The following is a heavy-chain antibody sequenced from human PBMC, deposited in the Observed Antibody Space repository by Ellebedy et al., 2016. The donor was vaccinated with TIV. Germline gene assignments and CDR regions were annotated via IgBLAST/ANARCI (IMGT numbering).Heavy chain of an antibody. D-gene: IGHD3-22*01. CDR1: GFTFNSYW. Sequence: GGSLRLSCAASGFTFNSYWMSWVRQAPRKGLEWVANINQDGSRIYYVDSVKGRFTISRDNAKNSLYLQMNSLRVEDTAVYHCARDGAYGDYSPGYYGMDVWGQGTTVTVSS. CDR2: INQDGSRI. CDR3: ARDGAYGDYSPGYYGMDV. V-gene: IGHV3-7*03. J-gene: IGHJ6*02.